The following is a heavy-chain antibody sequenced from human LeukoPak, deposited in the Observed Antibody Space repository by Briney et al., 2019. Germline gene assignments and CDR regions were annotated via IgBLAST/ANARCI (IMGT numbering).Heavy chain of an antibody. CDR2: IYFSGST. D-gene: IGHD4-11*01. Sequence: SETLSLTCTVSGGSISSSAHYWGWIRQPPGKGLEWIASIYFSGSTSYNPSLKSRVTISVDTSKNQFSLKLSSVTAADTAVYYCARVTGYYYYYMDVWGKGTTVTVSS. CDR3: ARVTGYYYYYMDV. J-gene: IGHJ6*03. CDR1: GGSISSSAHY. V-gene: IGHV4-39*01.